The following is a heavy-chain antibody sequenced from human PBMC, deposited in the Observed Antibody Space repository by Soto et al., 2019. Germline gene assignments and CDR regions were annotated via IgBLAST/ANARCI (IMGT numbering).Heavy chain of an antibody. V-gene: IGHV3-21*01. CDR3: ARDWKYYDFWSGYPAPDYYYYMDV. J-gene: IGHJ6*03. Sequence: GGSLRLSCAASGFTFSSYSMNWVRQAPGKGLEWVSSISSSSSYIYYADSVKGRFTISRDNAKNSLYLQMNSLRAEDTAVYYCARDWKYYDFWSGYPAPDYYYYMDVWGKGTTVTVSS. CDR2: ISSSSSYI. CDR1: GFTFSSYS. D-gene: IGHD3-3*01.